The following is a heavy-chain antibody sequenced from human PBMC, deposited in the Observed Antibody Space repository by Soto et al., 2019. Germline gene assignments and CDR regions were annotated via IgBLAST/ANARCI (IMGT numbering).Heavy chain of an antibody. V-gene: IGHV2-5*02. Sequence: QITLKESGPTLVKPTQTLTLTCTFSGFSLSTTAVGVGWIRQPPGRALEWLALIYWDDDKRYSPSLKSRLTLTKDTSKNQVVRTMTNMDPVDTATYYCAHIAYAWVLGGFDYWGQGTLVTVSS. CDR1: GFSLSTTAVG. CDR2: IYWDDDK. CDR3: AHIAYAWVLGGFDY. D-gene: IGHD3-16*01. J-gene: IGHJ4*02.